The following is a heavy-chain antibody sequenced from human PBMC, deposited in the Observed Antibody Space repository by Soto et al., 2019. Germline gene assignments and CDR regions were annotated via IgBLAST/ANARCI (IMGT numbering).Heavy chain of an antibody. CDR1: GFTFSSHA. CDR3: ARDLWWYLH. CDR2: ISAGSEGA. J-gene: IGHJ4*02. V-gene: IGHV3-23*01. Sequence: EVQLLESGGGLVQPGGALRISCAASGFTFSSHAMSWVRQAPGKGLEWISSISAGSEGAYYADSVRGRFTISRDNSNNTLFLQMNSLRAEDTAVYYCARDLWWYLHWGQGTLVTVSS. D-gene: IGHD2-15*01.